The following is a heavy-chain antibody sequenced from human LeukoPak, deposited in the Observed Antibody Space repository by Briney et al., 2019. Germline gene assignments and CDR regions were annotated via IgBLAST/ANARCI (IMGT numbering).Heavy chain of an antibody. CDR3: ARHSMRYNWFDP. D-gene: IGHD2/OR15-2a*01. Sequence: TSETLSLTCSVSGGSINSRNHYWGWIRQPPGKGLEWIASIYSSGATYYNPSLKSRVIISVDTSKNQISLKLGSVTASDTAVYYCARHSMRYNWFDPWGQGTLVTVSS. CDR1: GGSINSRNHY. J-gene: IGHJ5*02. V-gene: IGHV4-39*01. CDR2: IYSSGAT.